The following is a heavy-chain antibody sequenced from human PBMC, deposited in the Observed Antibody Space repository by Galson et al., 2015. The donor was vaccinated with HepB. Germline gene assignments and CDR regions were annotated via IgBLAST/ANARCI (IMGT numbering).Heavy chain of an antibody. CDR2: INAGNGNT. D-gene: IGHD3-22*01. J-gene: IGHJ6*02. CDR1: GYTFTSYA. Sequence: SVKVSCKASGYTFTSYAMHWVRQAPRQRLEWMGWINAGNGNTKYSQKFQGRVTITRDTSASTAYMELSSLRSEDTAVYYCARGDYYDSSGYSPPPRDYYYGMDVWGQGTTVTVSS. CDR3: ARGDYYDSSGYSPPPRDYYYGMDV. V-gene: IGHV1-3*01.